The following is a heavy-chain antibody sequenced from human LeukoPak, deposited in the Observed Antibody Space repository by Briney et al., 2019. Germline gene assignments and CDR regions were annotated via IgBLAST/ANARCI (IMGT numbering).Heavy chain of an antibody. J-gene: IGHJ6*02. CDR1: GFTFSSYG. CDR2: ISYDGSNK. CDR3: AKVPNIVVVPAAISSGMDV. Sequence: GGSLRLSCAASGFTFSSYGMHWVRQAPGKGLEWVAVISYDGSNKYYADSVKGRFTISRDNSKNMLYLQMNSLRAEDTAVYYCAKVPNIVVVPAAISSGMDVWGQGTTVTVSS. V-gene: IGHV3-30*18. D-gene: IGHD2-2*01.